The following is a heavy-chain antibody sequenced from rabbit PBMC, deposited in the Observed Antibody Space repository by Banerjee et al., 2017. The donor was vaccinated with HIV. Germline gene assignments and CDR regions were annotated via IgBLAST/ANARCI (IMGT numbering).Heavy chain of an antibody. CDR3: ARAGYVGNSYDL. CDR1: GFSLSSSYY. D-gene: IGHD8-1*01. CDR2: IYPDYGST. J-gene: IGHJ4*01. V-gene: IGHV1S40*01. Sequence: QSLEESGGDLVKPGASLALTCTASGFSLSSSYYMCWVRQAPGKGLEWIAYIYPDYGSTDYASWVNGRFTISLDNAQNTLYLQLNSLTAADTATYFCARAGYVGNSYDLWGQGTLVTVS.